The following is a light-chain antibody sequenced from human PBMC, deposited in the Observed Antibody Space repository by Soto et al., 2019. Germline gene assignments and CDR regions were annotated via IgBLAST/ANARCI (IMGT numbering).Light chain of an antibody. V-gene: IGKV1-5*01. CDR1: QSISTW. CDR2: DAS. Sequence: DIQKTQSPSTLSASVGDRVTITCRASQSISTWLAWYQQKPGNAPKLLIFDASNLESAAPSRFSGSGSGTDFTLTINSLQPDDFATYYCQQYNSDSRTFGQGTELAIK. J-gene: IGKJ1*01. CDR3: QQYNSDSRT.